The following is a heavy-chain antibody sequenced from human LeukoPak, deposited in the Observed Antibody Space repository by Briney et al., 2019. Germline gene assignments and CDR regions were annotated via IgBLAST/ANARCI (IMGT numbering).Heavy chain of an antibody. CDR3: ARGGGYYGSGSLHYYYYGMDV. CDR1: GFTFSSYA. D-gene: IGHD3-10*01. J-gene: IGHJ6*02. V-gene: IGHV3-23*01. CDR2: ISGSGGST. Sequence: GGSLRLSCAASGFTFSSYAMSWVRQAPGKGLEWVSAISGSGGSTYYADSVKGRFTISRDNAKNSLYLQMNSLRAEDTAVYYCARGGGYYGSGSLHYYYYGMDVWGRGTTVTVSS.